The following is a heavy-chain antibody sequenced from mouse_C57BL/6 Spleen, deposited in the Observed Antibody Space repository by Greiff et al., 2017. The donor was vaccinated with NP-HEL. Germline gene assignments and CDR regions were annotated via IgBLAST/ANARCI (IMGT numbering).Heavy chain of an antibody. CDR1: GYTFTSYW. Sequence: QVQLQQPGAELVKPGASVKLSCKASGYTFTSYWMHWVKRRPGRGLEWIGRIDPNSGGTKYNEKFKSKATLTVDKPSSTAYMQLSSLTSEDSAVYYCARDYGNPYYYAMDYWGQGTSVTVSS. D-gene: IGHD2-1*01. J-gene: IGHJ4*01. CDR3: ARDYGNPYYYAMDY. CDR2: IDPNSGGT. V-gene: IGHV1-72*01.